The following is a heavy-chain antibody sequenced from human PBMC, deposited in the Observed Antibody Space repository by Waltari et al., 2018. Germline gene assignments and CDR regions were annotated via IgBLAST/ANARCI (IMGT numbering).Heavy chain of an antibody. V-gene: IGHV1-24*01. CDR1: GYSLTELS. D-gene: IGHD2-15*01. CDR2: FDPESRDT. J-gene: IGHJ4*02. Sequence: VQLIQSGAEVKKPGASVRLSCKVSGYSLTELSIHWVRQPPGKGLEWMGGFDPESRDTTYETRFQGRVTMTEDTSTDTAYMELRSLTSDDTAVFYCATDWVYCSDDSCYVGERGDYWGQGTLVTVSS. CDR3: ATDWVYCSDDSCYVGERGDY.